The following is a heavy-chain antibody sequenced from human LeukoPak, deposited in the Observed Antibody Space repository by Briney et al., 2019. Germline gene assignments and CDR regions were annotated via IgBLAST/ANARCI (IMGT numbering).Heavy chain of an antibody. CDR2: IWYDGSNK. V-gene: IGHV3-33*01. J-gene: IGHJ4*02. CDR3: ARDKGIVGATIDY. CDR1: GFTFSSYG. D-gene: IGHD1-26*01. Sequence: GGSLRLSCAASGFTFSSYGMHWVRQAPGKGREWVAVIWYDGSNKYYADSVKGRFTISRDNSKNTLYLQMNSLRAEDTAVYYCARDKGIVGATIDYWGQGTLVTVSS.